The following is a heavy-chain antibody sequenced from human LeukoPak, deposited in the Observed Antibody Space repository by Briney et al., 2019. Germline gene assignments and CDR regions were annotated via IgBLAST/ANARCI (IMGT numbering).Heavy chain of an antibody. J-gene: IGHJ5*02. CDR2: INHSGST. V-gene: IGHV4-34*01. CDR3: AREDYGDYWFDP. CDR1: GGSFSGYY. Sequence: PSETLSLTCAVYGGSFSGYYWSWIRQPPGKGLEWIGEINHSGSTYYIPSLKSRVTISADRSKNQFSLKLSSVTAADTAVYYCAREDYGDYWFDPWGQGTLVTVSS. D-gene: IGHD4-17*01.